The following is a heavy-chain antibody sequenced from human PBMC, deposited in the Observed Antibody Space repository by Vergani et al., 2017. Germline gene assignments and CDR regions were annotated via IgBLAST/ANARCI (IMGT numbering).Heavy chain of an antibody. CDR3: ASAETGEDLYDFWSGYYPFDY. CDR2: IYPGDSDT. V-gene: IGHV5-51*03. Sequence: EVQLVQSGAEVKTPGESLKISCKGSGYTFTSYWIGWVRQMPGKGLEWMGIIYPGDSDTRYSPSFQGQVTISADKSISTAYLQWSILKASDTAMYYCASAETGEDLYDFWSGYYPFDYWGQGTLVTVSS. D-gene: IGHD3-3*01. CDR1: GYTFTSYW. J-gene: IGHJ4*02.